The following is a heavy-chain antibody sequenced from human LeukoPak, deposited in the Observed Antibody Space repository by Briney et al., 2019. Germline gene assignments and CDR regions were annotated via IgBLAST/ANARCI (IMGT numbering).Heavy chain of an antibody. CDR2: IYYSGST. V-gene: IGHV4-59*01. CDR1: GGSISTDY. D-gene: IGHD5-12*01. Sequence: SETLSLTCTVSGGSISTDYWSWIRQPPGKGLEWIGYIYYSGSTNYNPSLKSRVTISVDTSKNQFSLKLSSVTAADTAVYYCARDGYSGNDGLWGQGTLVTVSS. J-gene: IGHJ4*02. CDR3: ARDGYSGNDGL.